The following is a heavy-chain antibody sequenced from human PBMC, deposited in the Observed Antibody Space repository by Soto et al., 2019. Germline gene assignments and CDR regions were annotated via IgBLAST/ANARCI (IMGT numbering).Heavy chain of an antibody. CDR2: ISYDGSNT. CDR3: ARRPVTYYFDY. Sequence: PGGSLRLSCAASRFTFSNYAMHWVRQAPGKGLEWVAVISYDGSNTYYADSVKGRLTISRDNSKSTLYLQMDSLRAEDTAVYYCARRPVTYYFDYWGQGTLVTVSS. D-gene: IGHD4-17*01. V-gene: IGHV3-30-3*01. CDR1: RFTFSNYA. J-gene: IGHJ4*02.